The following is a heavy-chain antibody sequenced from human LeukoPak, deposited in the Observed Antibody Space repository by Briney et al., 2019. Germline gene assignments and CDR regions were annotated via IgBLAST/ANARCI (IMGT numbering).Heavy chain of an antibody. J-gene: IGHJ4*02. Sequence: GGSLRLSCAASGFTFSSYSMNWVRQAPGKGLEWVSYISSSSSTIYYADSVKGRFTISRDNAKNSLYLQMNSLRAEDTAVYYCAGRSGSYLGSFDYWGQGTLVTVSS. D-gene: IGHD1-26*01. CDR1: GFTFSSYS. CDR2: ISSSSSTI. CDR3: AGRSGSYLGSFDY. V-gene: IGHV3-48*01.